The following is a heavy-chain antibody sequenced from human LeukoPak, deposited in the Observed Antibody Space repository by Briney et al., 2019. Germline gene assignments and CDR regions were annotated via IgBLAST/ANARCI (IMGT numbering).Heavy chain of an antibody. CDR3: ARPTYDTLFVY. CDR2: ISYDGSNK. J-gene: IGHJ4*02. D-gene: IGHD3-9*01. CDR1: GFTFSSYA. Sequence: GGSLRLSCAASGFTFSSYAMHGVRQAPGKGLEWVAVISYDGSNKYYADSVKGRFTISRDNSKNALYLQMNSLRAEDTAVYFCARPTYDTLFVYWGQGGLVTVCS. V-gene: IGHV3-30-3*01.